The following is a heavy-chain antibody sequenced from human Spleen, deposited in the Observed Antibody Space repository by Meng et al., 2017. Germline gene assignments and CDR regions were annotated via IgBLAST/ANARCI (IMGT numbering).Heavy chain of an antibody. J-gene: IGHJ4*02. CDR1: GYTFTSYA. Sequence: QVQLVQSGAEVRKPGSSVKVSCKASGYTFTSYAMNWVRQAPGQGLEWMGWINTKTGNPTYAPSLTGRFVLSLDTSVNTTYLQISSLKPEDTAVFYCARARYCSGGSCYSDHWGQGTLVTVSS. D-gene: IGHD2-15*01. V-gene: IGHV7-4-1*02. CDR3: ARARYCSGGSCYSDH. CDR2: INTKTGNP.